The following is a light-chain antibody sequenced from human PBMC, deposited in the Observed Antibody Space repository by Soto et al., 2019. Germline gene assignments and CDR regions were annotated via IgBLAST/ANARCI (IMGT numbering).Light chain of an antibody. V-gene: IGLV4-69*01. CDR2: LNSDGSH. Sequence: QAVVTQSPSASASLGASVKLTCTLSSGHSSYAIAWHQQQPEKGPQYLMKLNSDGSHSKGDGIPDRFSGSSSGAERYLTISSLQSEDEADYYCQTWGTGMVFGGGTKLTVL. CDR3: QTWGTGMV. J-gene: IGLJ3*02. CDR1: SGHSSYA.